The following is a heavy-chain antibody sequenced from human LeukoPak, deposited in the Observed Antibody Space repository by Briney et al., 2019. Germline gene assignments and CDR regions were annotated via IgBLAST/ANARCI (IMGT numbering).Heavy chain of an antibody. CDR2: IYYSGST. D-gene: IGHD5-12*01. CDR1: GGSISSFY. CDR3: ARGRGYSGYDYAY. V-gene: IGHV4-59*01. Sequence: SETLSLTCTVSGGSISSFYWNWIRQSPGRGLEWIGYIYYSGSTNYNPSLMSRVTISVDTSKNQFSLKLRSVTAADTAVYYCARGRGYSGYDYAYWGQGTLVTVSS. J-gene: IGHJ4*02.